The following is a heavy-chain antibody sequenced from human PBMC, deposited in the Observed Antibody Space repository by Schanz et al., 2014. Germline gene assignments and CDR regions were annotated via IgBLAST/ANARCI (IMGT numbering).Heavy chain of an antibody. CDR3: ARDNGRIPAANSFDY. V-gene: IGHV1-18*04. Sequence: QVQLVQSGTEVKKPGASVKVSCKASGYTFTNFYIHWVRQAPGQGPEWIGWISGYTGDTKYAQKFQHRVNMTTDRTTSTVYMELRSLRFDDTAVYFCARDNGRIPAANSFDYWGQGTRVTVSS. J-gene: IGHJ4*02. CDR1: GYTFTNFY. D-gene: IGHD1-26*01. CDR2: ISGYTGDT.